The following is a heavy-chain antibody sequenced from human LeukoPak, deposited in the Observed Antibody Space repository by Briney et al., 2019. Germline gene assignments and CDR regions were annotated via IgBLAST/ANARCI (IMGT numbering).Heavy chain of an antibody. CDR1: GFTFSSYG. CDR3: ARDGFLPMIPFDY. Sequence: PGRSLRLSCAASGFTFSSYGMHWVRQAPGKGLEWVAVISYDGSNKYYADSVKGRFTISRDNSKNTLYLQMNSLRAEDTAVYYCARDGFLPMIPFDYWGQGTLVTVSS. V-gene: IGHV3-30*03. J-gene: IGHJ4*02. CDR2: ISYDGSNK. D-gene: IGHD3-22*01.